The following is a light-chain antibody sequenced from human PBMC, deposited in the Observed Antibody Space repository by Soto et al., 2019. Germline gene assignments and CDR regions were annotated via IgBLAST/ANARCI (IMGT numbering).Light chain of an antibody. CDR3: GTRDDSRTGFV. Sequence: QSVLTQPPSVSAAPGQSVTISCSGSTSNVAINSVSWYQQVPGTSPKLLIYDKGKRPSGIPDRFSGSKSGTSATLDITGLQTGDEAEYYCGTRDDSRTGFVFGTGTKLTVL. CDR1: TSNVAINS. V-gene: IGLV1-51*01. CDR2: DKG. J-gene: IGLJ1*01.